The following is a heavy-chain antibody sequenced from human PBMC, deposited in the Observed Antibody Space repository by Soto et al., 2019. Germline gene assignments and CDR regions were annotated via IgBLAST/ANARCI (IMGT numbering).Heavy chain of an antibody. CDR3: ARGLVVAEREHYDILTGYWVSTSDAFDI. Sequence: EVQLVESGGGLVQPGGSLRLSCAASGFTFSSYWMHWVRQAPGKGLVWVSRINSDGSSTSYADSVKGRFTISRDNAKNTLYLQMNSLRAEDTAVYYCARGLVVAEREHYDILTGYWVSTSDAFDIWGQGTMVTVSS. CDR1: GFTFSSYW. V-gene: IGHV3-74*01. J-gene: IGHJ3*02. CDR2: INSDGSST. D-gene: IGHD3-9*01.